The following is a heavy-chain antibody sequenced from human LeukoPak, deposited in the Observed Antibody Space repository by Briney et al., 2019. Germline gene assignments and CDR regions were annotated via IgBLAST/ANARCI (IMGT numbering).Heavy chain of an antibody. Sequence: GGSLRLSCAASGFTFSSYDMHWVRQAPGKGLEWVAVISYDGSNKYYADSVKGRFTISRDNSKNTLYLQMNSLRAEDTAVYYWARGYSNPYYCMDVWGQGTTVTVSS. V-gene: IGHV3-30*03. J-gene: IGHJ6*02. CDR1: GFTFSSYD. CDR3: ARGYSNPYYCMDV. CDR2: ISYDGSNK. D-gene: IGHD4-11*01.